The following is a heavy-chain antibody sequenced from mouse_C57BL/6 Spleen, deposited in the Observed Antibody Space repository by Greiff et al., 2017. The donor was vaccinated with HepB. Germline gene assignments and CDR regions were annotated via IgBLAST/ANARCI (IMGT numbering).Heavy chain of an antibody. CDR1: GYTFTSYW. D-gene: IGHD1-1*01. CDR2: IDPSDSYT. CDR3: ARSGDYGSSYYWYFDV. Sequence: QVQLKQPGAELVMPGASVKLSCKASGYTFTSYWMHWVKQRPGQGLEWIGEIDPSDSYTNYNQKFKGKSTLTVDKSSSTAYMQLSSLTSEDSAVYYCARSGDYGSSYYWYFDVWGTGTTVTVSS. J-gene: IGHJ1*03. V-gene: IGHV1-69*01.